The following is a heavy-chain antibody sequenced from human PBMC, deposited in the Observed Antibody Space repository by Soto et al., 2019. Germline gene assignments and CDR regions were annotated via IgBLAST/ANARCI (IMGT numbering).Heavy chain of an antibody. V-gene: IGHV1-24*01. CDR3: ATGKLLWFGEGGFDP. CDR2: FDPEDGET. Sequence: QVQLVQSGAEVKKPGASVKVSCKVSGYTLTELSMHWVRQAPGKGLEWMGGFDPEDGETIYAQKFQGRVTMTEETSTDTAYMERSSLRSEDTAVYYCATGKLLWFGEGGFDPWGQGTLVTVSS. CDR1: GYTLTELS. J-gene: IGHJ5*02. D-gene: IGHD3-10*01.